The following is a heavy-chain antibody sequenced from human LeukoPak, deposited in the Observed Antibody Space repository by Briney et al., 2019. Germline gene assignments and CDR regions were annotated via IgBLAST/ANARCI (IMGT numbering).Heavy chain of an antibody. V-gene: IGHV1-46*01. CDR3: ARDLTEDSSGYHLFPPFDY. Sequence: ASVKVSCKASGYTFTSHYMHWVRQAPGQGLEWMGIINPSGGSTSYAQKFQGRVTMTRDTSTSTVYMELSSLRSEDTAVYYCARDLTEDSSGYHLFPPFDYWGQGTLVTVSS. J-gene: IGHJ4*02. CDR2: INPSGGST. D-gene: IGHD3-22*01. CDR1: GYTFTSHY.